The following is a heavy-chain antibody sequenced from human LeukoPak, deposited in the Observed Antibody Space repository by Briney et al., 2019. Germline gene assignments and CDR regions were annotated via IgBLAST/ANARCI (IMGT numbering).Heavy chain of an antibody. CDR1: GYTFTSYY. Sequence: GASVKVSCKASGYTFTSYYMHWVRQVPGQGLEWMGIINPSGGSTSYAQKFQGRVTMTRDTSTSTVYMELSSLRSEDTAVYYCARDYIVVVVAPTYYYYYGMDVWGQGTTVTVSS. J-gene: IGHJ6*02. CDR3: ARDYIVVVVAPTYYYYYGMDV. CDR2: INPSGGST. D-gene: IGHD2-15*01. V-gene: IGHV1-46*01.